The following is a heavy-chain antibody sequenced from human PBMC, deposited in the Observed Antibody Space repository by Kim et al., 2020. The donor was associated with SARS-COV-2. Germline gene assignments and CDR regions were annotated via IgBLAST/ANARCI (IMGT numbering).Heavy chain of an antibody. CDR1: GFTFSGFG. CDR2: ISYDGSKK. J-gene: IGHJ4*02. Sequence: GGSLRLSCVASGFTFSGFGMHWVRLAPGKGLDWVALISYDGSKKYYADSLKGRFTISRDSSKNTVDLQMNSLTAEDTAVYYCAKGSVAVAIDYWGQGTLVTVSS. CDR3: AKGSVAVAIDY. V-gene: IGHV3-30*18. D-gene: IGHD6-19*01.